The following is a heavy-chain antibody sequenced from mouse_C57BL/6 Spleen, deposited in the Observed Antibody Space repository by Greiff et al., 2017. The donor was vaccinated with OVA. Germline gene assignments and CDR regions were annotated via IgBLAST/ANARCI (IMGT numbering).Heavy chain of an antibody. D-gene: IGHD2-4*01. CDR2: INPYNGDT. CDR3: ARHYDYDGFDY. Sequence: VQLQHSGPELVKPGDSVKISCKASGYSFTGYFMNWVMQSHGKSLEWIGRINPYNGDTFYNQKFKGKATLTVDKSSSTAHMELRSLTSEDSAVYYCARHYDYDGFDYWGQGTTLTVSS. J-gene: IGHJ2*01. V-gene: IGHV1-20*01. CDR1: GYSFTGYF.